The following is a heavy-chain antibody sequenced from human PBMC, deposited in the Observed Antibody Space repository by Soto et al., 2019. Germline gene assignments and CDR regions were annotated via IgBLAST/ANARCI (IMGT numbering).Heavy chain of an antibody. D-gene: IGHD3-3*01. Sequence: QVQLVQSGAEVKKPGASVKVSCKASGYTFTSYGISWVRQAPGQGLEWMGWISAYNGNTNYAQKLQGRVTMTTDTSTSTAYMEVRSLRSEDTAVYYCARDEFGDDFWSCYFYYYGMDVWGQGTTVTVSS. J-gene: IGHJ6*02. CDR2: ISAYNGNT. V-gene: IGHV1-18*01. CDR3: ARDEFGDDFWSCYFYYYGMDV. CDR1: GYTFTSYG.